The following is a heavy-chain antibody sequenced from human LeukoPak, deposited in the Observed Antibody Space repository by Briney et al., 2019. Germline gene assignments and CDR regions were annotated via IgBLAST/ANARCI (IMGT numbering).Heavy chain of an antibody. Sequence: GASVKVSCKASGYTFSSYYIHWVRQAPGQGLEWMAIINPSGGSTSYAQKFQGRVTMTRDTSTNTVYMELSSLRSEDTAVYCCARDSRPSYDSSAYYYPGDYWGQGTLVTVSS. D-gene: IGHD3-22*01. CDR2: INPSGGST. J-gene: IGHJ4*02. CDR1: GYTFSSYY. CDR3: ARDSRPSYDSSAYYYPGDY. V-gene: IGHV1-46*01.